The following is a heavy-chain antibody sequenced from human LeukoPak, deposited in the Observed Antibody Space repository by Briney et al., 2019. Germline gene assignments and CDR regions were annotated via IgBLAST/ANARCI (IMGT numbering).Heavy chain of an antibody. CDR2: IYYGGST. D-gene: IGHD3-3*01. Sequence: SETLSLTCAVYGGSFSGYYWSWIRQPPGKGLEWIGYIYYGGSTNYNPSLKSRVTISVDTSKNQFSLKLSSVTAADTAVYYCAREGYYDFWSGYSWFDPWGQGTLVTVSS. CDR3: AREGYYDFWSGYSWFDP. J-gene: IGHJ5*02. CDR1: GGSFSGYY. V-gene: IGHV4-59*01.